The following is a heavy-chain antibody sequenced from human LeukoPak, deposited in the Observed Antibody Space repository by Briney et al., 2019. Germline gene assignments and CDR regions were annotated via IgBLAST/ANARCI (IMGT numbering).Heavy chain of an antibody. CDR3: ARGTSSGYYYAYYY. Sequence: ASVKVSCKASGGTFSSYAICWVRQAPGQGLEWMGGIIPIFGTANYAQKFQGRVTITTDESTSTAYMELSSLRSEDTAVYYCARGTSSGYYYAYYYWGQGTLVTVSS. CDR1: GGTFSSYA. J-gene: IGHJ4*02. CDR2: IIPIFGTA. V-gene: IGHV1-69*05. D-gene: IGHD3-22*01.